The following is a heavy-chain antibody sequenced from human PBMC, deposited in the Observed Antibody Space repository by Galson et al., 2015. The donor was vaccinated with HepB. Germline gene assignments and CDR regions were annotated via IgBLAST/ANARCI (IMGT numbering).Heavy chain of an antibody. J-gene: IGHJ6*02. Sequence: SLRLSCAASGFTLSSYGMHWVRQAPGKGLEWVAFIRYDGSNKYYADSVKGRFTISRDNSKNTLYLQMNSLRAEDTAVYYCAKVATTVTTNYYYYGMDVWGQGTTVTVSS. CDR1: GFTLSSYG. V-gene: IGHV3-30*02. CDR3: AKVATTVTTNYYYYGMDV. CDR2: IRYDGSNK. D-gene: IGHD4-17*01.